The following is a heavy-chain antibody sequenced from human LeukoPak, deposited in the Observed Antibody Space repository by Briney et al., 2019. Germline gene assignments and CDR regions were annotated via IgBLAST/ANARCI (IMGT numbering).Heavy chain of an antibody. J-gene: IGHJ5*02. CDR1: GFTFSSYG. D-gene: IGHD3-22*01. CDR2: IWYDGSNK. CDR3: ARDYYDSSGYPNWFDP. Sequence: GGSLRLSCAASGFTFSSYGMHWVRQAPGKGLEWVAVIWYDGSNKYYADSVKGRFTISRDNSKNTLYLQMNSLRAKDTAVYYCARDYYDSSGYPNWFDPWGQGTLVTVSS. V-gene: IGHV3-33*01.